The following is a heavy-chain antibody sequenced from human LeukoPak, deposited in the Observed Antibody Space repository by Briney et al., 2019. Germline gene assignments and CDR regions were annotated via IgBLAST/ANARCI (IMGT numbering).Heavy chain of an antibody. D-gene: IGHD3-10*01. V-gene: IGHV3-23*01. CDR3: AKGVTMVRGVIIRLYYFDY. CDR1: GFTFSSYA. J-gene: IGHJ4*02. Sequence: GGSLRLSCAASGFTFSSYAMSWVRQAPGKGLEWVSAISGSGGSTYYADSVKGRFTISRDNPKNTLYLQTNSLRAEDTAVYYCAKGVTMVRGVIIRLYYFDYWGQGTLVTVSS. CDR2: ISGSGGST.